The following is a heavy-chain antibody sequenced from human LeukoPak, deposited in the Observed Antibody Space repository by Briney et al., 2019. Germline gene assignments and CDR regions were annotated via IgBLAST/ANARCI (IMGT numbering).Heavy chain of an antibody. CDR1: GYTSTGYY. CDR3: ARDGLMTTVVYYYYMDV. CDR2: INPNSGGT. D-gene: IGHD4-11*01. Sequence: ASVKVSCKASGYTSTGYYMHWVRQAPGQGLEWMGWINPNSGGTNYAQKFQGRVTMTRDTSISTAYMELSRLRSDDTAVYYCARDGLMTTVVYYYYMDVWGKGTTVTVSS. J-gene: IGHJ6*03. V-gene: IGHV1-2*02.